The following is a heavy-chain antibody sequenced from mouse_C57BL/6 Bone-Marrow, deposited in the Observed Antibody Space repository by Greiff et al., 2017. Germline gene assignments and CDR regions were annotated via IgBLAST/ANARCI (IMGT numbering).Heavy chain of an antibody. CDR1: GYTFTSYW. CDR3: ARGYKAWFAY. V-gene: IGHV1-50*01. D-gene: IGHD2-2*01. CDR2: IDPADGYT. Sequence: QVHVQQPGAELVKPGASVKLSCKASGYTFTSYWMQWVKQRPGQGLEWIGGIDPADGYTNSTDKFKGKATLTVDTSSSTAYLQLSSLTSEDSAVYDCARGYKAWFAYWGQGTLVTVSA. J-gene: IGHJ3*01.